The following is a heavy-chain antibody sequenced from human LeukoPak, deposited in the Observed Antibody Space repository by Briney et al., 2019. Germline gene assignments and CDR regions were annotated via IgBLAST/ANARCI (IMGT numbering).Heavy chain of an antibody. CDR1: GYSFTSYG. V-gene: IGHV1-18*01. Sequence: ASVKVSCKASGYSFTSYGITWVRQAPGQGLEWMGWISGYNGNTNYAQNLQGRVTMTTDTSTSTAYMELRSLRIDDTAVYYCARASKSGWYYSIYWGQGTLVTVSS. CDR2: ISGYNGNT. J-gene: IGHJ4*02. D-gene: IGHD6-19*01. CDR3: ARASKSGWYYSIY.